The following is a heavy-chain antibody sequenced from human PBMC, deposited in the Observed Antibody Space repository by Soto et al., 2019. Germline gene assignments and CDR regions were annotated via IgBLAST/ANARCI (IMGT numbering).Heavy chain of an antibody. Sequence: GGSLRLSCAASGFTFSSYGMHWVRQAPGKGLEWVAVISYDGSNKYYADSVKGRFTISRDNSKNTLYLQMNSLRAEDTAVYYCAKDSYDILTGYYGMDVWGQGTTVTVSS. D-gene: IGHD3-9*01. CDR1: GFTFSSYG. V-gene: IGHV3-30*18. CDR2: ISYDGSNK. J-gene: IGHJ6*02. CDR3: AKDSYDILTGYYGMDV.